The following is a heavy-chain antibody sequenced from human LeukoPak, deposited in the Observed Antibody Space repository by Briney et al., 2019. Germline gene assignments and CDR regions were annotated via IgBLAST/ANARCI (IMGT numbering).Heavy chain of an antibody. V-gene: IGHV4-59*08. CDR3: AKYGNSGWVIDN. J-gene: IGHJ4*02. CDR2: IYYTGGT. CDR1: GGSIGSNY. Sequence: SETLSLTCTVSGGSIGSNYWTWIRRPPGKGLEYIGYIYYTGGTNYNPSLKSRVTISVDTSKNQFSLKLSSVTAADTAVYFCAKYGNSGWVIDNWGQGTLVTVSS. D-gene: IGHD6-19*01.